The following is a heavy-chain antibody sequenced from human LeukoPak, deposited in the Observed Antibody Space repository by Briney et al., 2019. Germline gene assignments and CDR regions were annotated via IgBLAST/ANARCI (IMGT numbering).Heavy chain of an antibody. V-gene: IGHV3-53*01. CDR2: IYSGGST. CDR1: GFTVSSNY. J-gene: IGHJ4*02. Sequence: GGSLRLSCAASGFTVSSNYMSWVRQAPGKGLEWVSVIYSGGSTYYVDSVKGRFTISRDNSKNTLYLQMNSLRAEDTAVYYCARDIVATISSVWGQGTLVTVSS. D-gene: IGHD5-12*01. CDR3: ARDIVATISSV.